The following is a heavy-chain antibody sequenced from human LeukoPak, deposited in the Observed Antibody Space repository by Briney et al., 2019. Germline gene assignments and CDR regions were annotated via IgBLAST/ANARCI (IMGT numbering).Heavy chain of an antibody. CDR3: VRDYSNFVQGD. CDR1: GDSISSSHYY. D-gene: IGHD4-11*01. Sequence: PSETLSLTCTVSGDSISSSHYYWGWIRQSPGKGLEWIGSIYSGGETHYNPSLNSRVTIFLDTSKNRFSLNLISVTATDSAVYYCVRDYSNFVQGDWGQGTLVTVSS. CDR2: IYSGGET. V-gene: IGHV4-39*02. J-gene: IGHJ4*02.